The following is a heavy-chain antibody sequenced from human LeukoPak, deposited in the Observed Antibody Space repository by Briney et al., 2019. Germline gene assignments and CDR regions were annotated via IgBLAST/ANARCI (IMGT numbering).Heavy chain of an antibody. V-gene: IGHV4-39*07. CDR2: IYYSGGT. CDR1: GGSISSSSYY. J-gene: IGHJ4*02. D-gene: IGHD3-10*01. Sequence: PETLSLTCTVSGGSISSSSYYWGWILQPPGKGLEWIGSIYYSGGTNYNPSLKSRVTISVDTSKNQFSLKLSSVTAADTAVYYCARLPLGAFAEFLNFDYWGQGIPVTVSS. CDR3: ARLPLGAFAEFLNFDY.